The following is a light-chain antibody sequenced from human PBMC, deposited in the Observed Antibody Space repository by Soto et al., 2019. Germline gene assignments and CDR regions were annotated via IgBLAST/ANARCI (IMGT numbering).Light chain of an antibody. Sequence: QSVLTQPASVSGSPGQSITISCTGTSGDIGSYNRVSWYQQHPGKAPKLIIYEVTDRPSGVSNRFSGSKSGNTASLTISGLQAEDDAEYYCSSYTNINTGACVFGTGTKLTVL. CDR1: SGDIGSYNR. CDR3: SSYTNINTGACV. J-gene: IGLJ1*01. V-gene: IGLV2-14*01. CDR2: EVT.